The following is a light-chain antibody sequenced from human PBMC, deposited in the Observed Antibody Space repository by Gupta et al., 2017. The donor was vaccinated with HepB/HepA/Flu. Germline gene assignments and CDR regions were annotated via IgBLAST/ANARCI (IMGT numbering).Light chain of an antibody. Sequence: SSVLTQPPSVPVPPGKTARITCGGNNIGSKSVHWCQQKPGQAPVLVIYYDSDRPSGIPERFSGSNSGNTATLTISRVEAGDEADYYCQVWDSSSALYVFGTGTKVTVL. CDR3: QVWDSSSALYV. J-gene: IGLJ1*01. CDR1: NIGSKS. CDR2: YDS. V-gene: IGLV3-21*04.